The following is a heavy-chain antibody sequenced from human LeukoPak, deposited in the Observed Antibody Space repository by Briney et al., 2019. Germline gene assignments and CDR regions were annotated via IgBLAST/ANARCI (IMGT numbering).Heavy chain of an antibody. CDR3: ARQGYCSSTSCQYYYYYGMDV. CDR2: MNSNTGNT. Sequence: ASVKVSCKASGYTFINHDINWVRQATGQGLEWMGWMNSNTGNTGYAQKFQGRVTMTRNTSISTAYMELSSLRSEDTAVYYCARQGYCSSTSCQYYYYYGMDVWGQGTTVTVSS. V-gene: IGHV1-8*01. D-gene: IGHD2-2*01. J-gene: IGHJ6*02. CDR1: GYTFINHD.